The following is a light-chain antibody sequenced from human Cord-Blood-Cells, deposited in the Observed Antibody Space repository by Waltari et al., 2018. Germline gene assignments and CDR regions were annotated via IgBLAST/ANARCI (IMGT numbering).Light chain of an antibody. J-gene: IGKJ4*01. CDR1: QSISSY. CDR2: AAS. Sequence: DIQMTQSPSSLSASVVDRVTITCRASQSISSYLNWYQQKPGNTPKLLIYAASILQSGVPSRFSGSGSGTDFTLTISSLQPEDFESYYCQQSYSTPRTFGGGTEVEIK. V-gene: IGKV1-39*01. CDR3: QQSYSTPRT.